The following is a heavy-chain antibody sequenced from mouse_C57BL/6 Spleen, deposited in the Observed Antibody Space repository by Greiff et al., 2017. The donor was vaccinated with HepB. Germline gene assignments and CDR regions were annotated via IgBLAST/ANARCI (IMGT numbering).Heavy chain of an antibody. V-gene: IGHV1-52*01. Sequence: VQLQQSGAELVRPGSSVKLSCKASGYTFTSYWMHWVKQRPIQGLEWIGNIDPSDSETHYNQKFKDKATLTVDKSSSTAYMQLSSLTSEDSAVYYCARGPERAMDYWGQGTSVTVSS. CDR3: ARGPERAMDY. J-gene: IGHJ4*01. CDR1: GYTFTSYW. CDR2: IDPSDSET. D-gene: IGHD3-2*02.